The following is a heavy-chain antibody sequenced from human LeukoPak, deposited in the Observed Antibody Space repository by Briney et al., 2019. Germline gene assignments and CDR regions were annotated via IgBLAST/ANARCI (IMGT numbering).Heavy chain of an antibody. D-gene: IGHD3-3*01. J-gene: IGHJ4*02. CDR2: IKQDGSEK. V-gene: IGHV3-7*01. Sequence: PGGSLRLSCAASGFTFSTYWMSWVRQAPGKGLEGVANIKQDGSEKYYVDSVKGRFTISRDNAKNSLYLQMNSLRAEDTAVYYCARESPSGIQSSPKFQGWYFDYWGQGTLVTVSS. CDR3: ARESPSGIQSSPKFQGWYFDY. CDR1: GFTFSTYW.